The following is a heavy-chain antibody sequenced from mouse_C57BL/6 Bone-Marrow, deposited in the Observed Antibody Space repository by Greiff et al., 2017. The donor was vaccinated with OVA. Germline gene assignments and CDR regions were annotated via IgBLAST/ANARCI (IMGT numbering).Heavy chain of an antibody. CDR2: IYPGNSDT. Sequence: VQLQQSGTVLARPGASVKMSCKTSGYTFTSYWMHWVKQRPGQGLEWIGAIYPGNSDTSYNQKFKGKAKLTADTSASTVYMELSSLTNEDSAVYCCTRLITPYAMDYWGQGTSVTVSS. J-gene: IGHJ4*01. CDR3: TRLITPYAMDY. CDR1: GYTFTSYW. D-gene: IGHD1-3*01. V-gene: IGHV1-5*01.